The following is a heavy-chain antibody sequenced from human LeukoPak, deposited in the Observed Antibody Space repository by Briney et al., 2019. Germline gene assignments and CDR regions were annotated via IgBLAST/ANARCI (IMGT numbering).Heavy chain of an antibody. CDR1: GFTFSSYD. CDR2: IGTAGDT. V-gene: IGHV3-13*01. CDR3: ARGRRRVLRYFDWLGYFDY. D-gene: IGHD3-9*01. Sequence: GVLRLSCAASGFTFSSYDMHWVRQATGKGLDWVSAIGTAGDTYYPGSVKGRFTISRENAKNSLYLQMNSLRAEDTAVYYCARGRRRVLRYFDWLGYFDYWGQGTLVTVSS. J-gene: IGHJ4*02.